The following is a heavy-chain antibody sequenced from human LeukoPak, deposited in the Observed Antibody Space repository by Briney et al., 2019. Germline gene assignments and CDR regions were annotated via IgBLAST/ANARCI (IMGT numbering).Heavy chain of an antibody. CDR1: GFTFSSYS. D-gene: IGHD3-10*01. CDR3: ARSRNLRSGSKSLDY. Sequence: GGSLRLSCAASGFTFSSYSMNWVRQAPGKGLEWVSYISSSSSTIYYADSVKGRFTISRDNAKNSLYLQMNSLRAEDTAVYYCARSRNLRSGSKSLDYWGQGTLVTVSS. V-gene: IGHV3-48*01. J-gene: IGHJ4*02. CDR2: ISSSSSTI.